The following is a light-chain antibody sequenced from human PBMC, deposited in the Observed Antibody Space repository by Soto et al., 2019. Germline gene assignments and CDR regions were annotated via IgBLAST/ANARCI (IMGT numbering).Light chain of an antibody. J-gene: IGKJ4*01. Sequence: DIQMTQPPSTLSASVGDRFTITCRASQSISNWLAWYQQKPGKAPTLLIYDVSRLESGVPSRFSGSGSGTDFTLTISSLQPEDFATYYCQQSYSTPLTFGGGTKVDIK. V-gene: IGKV1-5*01. CDR3: QQSYSTPLT. CDR1: QSISNW. CDR2: DVS.